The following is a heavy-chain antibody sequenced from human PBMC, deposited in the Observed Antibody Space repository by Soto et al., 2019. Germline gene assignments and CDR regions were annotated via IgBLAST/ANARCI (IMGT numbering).Heavy chain of an antibody. CDR3: AMGCELARGEEKYYNYGMYV. Sequence: SQTLSLTCAISGDSVSSNSAAWNWIRQSPSRGLEWLGRTYYRSKWYNDYAVSVKSRITINPDTSKNQFSLQLNSVTPEDTAVYYCAMGCELARGEEKYYNYGMYVWGQGTTVTVSS. V-gene: IGHV6-1*01. CDR1: GDSVSSNSAA. D-gene: IGHD1-26*01. CDR2: TYYRSKWYN. J-gene: IGHJ6*01.